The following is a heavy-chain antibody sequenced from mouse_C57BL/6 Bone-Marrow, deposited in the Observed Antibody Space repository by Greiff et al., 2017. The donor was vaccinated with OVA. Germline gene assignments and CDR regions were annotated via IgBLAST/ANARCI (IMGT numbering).Heavy chain of an antibody. D-gene: IGHD1-1*01. CDR2: IDPDTGGT. V-gene: IGHV1-15*01. J-gene: IGHJ3*01. CDR3: TRDDYGSSYELAY. Sequence: QVQLQQSGAELVRPGASVTLSCKASGYTFTDYEMHWVKQTPVHGLEWIGAIDPDTGGTAYNQKFKGKAILTADKSSSTAYMELRSLTSEDSAVYYGTRDDYGSSYELAYWGQGTLVTVSA. CDR1: GYTFTDYE.